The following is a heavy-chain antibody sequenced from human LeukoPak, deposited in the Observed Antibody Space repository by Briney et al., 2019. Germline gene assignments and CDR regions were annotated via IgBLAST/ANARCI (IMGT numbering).Heavy chain of an antibody. CDR3: TSLAMIRGVIPFDY. D-gene: IGHD3-10*01. CDR2: IKSKTDGGTT. Sequence: GGSLRLSCAASGFTFSDAWMSWVRQAPGKGLEWVGRIKSKTDGGTTDYAAPMKGRFTISRDDSKNTLYLQMNSLKTEDTAVYYCTSLAMIRGVIPFDYWGQGTLVTVSS. V-gene: IGHV3-15*01. CDR1: GFTFSDAW. J-gene: IGHJ4*02.